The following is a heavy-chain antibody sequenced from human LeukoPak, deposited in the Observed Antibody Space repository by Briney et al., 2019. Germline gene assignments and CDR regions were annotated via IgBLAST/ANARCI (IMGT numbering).Heavy chain of an antibody. CDR2: IIPIFGTA. D-gene: IGHD6-19*01. Sequence: SVKVSCKASGGTFSSYAISWVRQDPGQGLEWMGGIIPIFGTANYAQRFQGRVTITADESTSTAYMELSSLRSEDTAVYYCARSRVAGPGFDYWGQGTLVTVSS. V-gene: IGHV1-69*13. CDR1: GGTFSSYA. CDR3: ARSRVAGPGFDY. J-gene: IGHJ4*02.